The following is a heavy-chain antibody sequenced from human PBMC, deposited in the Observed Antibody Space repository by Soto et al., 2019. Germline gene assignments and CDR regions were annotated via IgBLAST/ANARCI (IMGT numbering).Heavy chain of an antibody. CDR2: IYYSGST. J-gene: IGHJ4*02. CDR1: GGSISSGDYY. CDR3: AREEPPNWGTPYYFDY. D-gene: IGHD7-27*01. V-gene: IGHV4-30-4*01. Sequence: PSETLSLTCTVSGGSISSGDYYWSWIRQPPGKGLEWIGYIYYSGSTYYNPSLKSRVTISVDTSKNQFSLKLSSVTAADTAVYYCAREEPPNWGTPYYFDYWGQGTLVTVSS.